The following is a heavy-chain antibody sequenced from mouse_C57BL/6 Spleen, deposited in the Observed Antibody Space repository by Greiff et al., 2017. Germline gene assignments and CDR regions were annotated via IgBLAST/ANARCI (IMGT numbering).Heavy chain of an antibody. CDR2: INPGNGGT. CDR1: GYAFTNYL. V-gene: IGHV1-54*01. Sequence: VQLQQSGAELVRPGTSVKVSCKASGYAFTNYLIEWVKQRPGQGLEWIGEINPGNGGTNYNEKFKGKATLTADKSSSPAYMQLSSLTSDDAAVYFFTRYNYGSLGYFDYWGQGNTLTVAS. J-gene: IGHJ2*01. CDR3: TRYNYGSLGYFDY. D-gene: IGHD1-1*01.